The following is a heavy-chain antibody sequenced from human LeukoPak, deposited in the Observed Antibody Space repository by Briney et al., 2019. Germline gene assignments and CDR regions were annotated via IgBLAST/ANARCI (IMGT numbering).Heavy chain of an antibody. V-gene: IGHV4-39*07. D-gene: IGHD3-22*01. CDR2: IYYSGST. CDR1: GGSISSSGYY. J-gene: IGHJ3*02. Sequence: SETLSLTCTVSGGSISSSGYYWGWIRQPPGKGLEWIGSIYYSGSTYYNPSLKSRVTISVDTSKNQFSLKLSSVTAADTAVYYCARVPPYYYDSSVSKAGAFDIWGQGTMVTVSS. CDR3: ARVPPYYYDSSVSKAGAFDI.